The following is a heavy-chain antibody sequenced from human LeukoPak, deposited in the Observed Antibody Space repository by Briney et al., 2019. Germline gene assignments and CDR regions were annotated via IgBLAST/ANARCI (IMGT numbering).Heavy chain of an antibody. Sequence: PSETLSLTCTVSGGSISSYYWTWIRQPPGKGLEWIGYVYYSGSTNYNPSLKGRVIISLDTSKNQFSLKLTSVTAADTAVYYCARAATVERTYYDFWSGPPDAFDIWGQGTMVTVSS. V-gene: IGHV4-59*08. CDR1: GGSISSYY. CDR2: VYYSGST. D-gene: IGHD3-3*01. J-gene: IGHJ3*02. CDR3: ARAATVERTYYDFWSGPPDAFDI.